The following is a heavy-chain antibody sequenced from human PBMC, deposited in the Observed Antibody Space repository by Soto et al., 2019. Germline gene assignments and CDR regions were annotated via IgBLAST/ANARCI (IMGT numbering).Heavy chain of an antibody. D-gene: IGHD3-9*01. CDR2: IYYSGST. CDR3: ARVGRYFDWLTIDY. CDR1: GDSISSGGHY. J-gene: IGHJ4*02. V-gene: IGHV4-31*03. Sequence: KTSETLSLTCTVSGDSISSGGHYWSWIRQHPGKGLEWIGYIYYSGSTYYNPSLKSRVSIPVDTSKNQFSLKLSSVTAADTAVYYCARVGRYFDWLTIDYWGQGTLVTVSS.